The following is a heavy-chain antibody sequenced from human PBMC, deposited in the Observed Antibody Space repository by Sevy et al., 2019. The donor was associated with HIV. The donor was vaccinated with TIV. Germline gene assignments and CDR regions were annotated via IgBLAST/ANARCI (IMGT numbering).Heavy chain of an antibody. CDR3: ARGGETPRGFDP. Sequence: SETLSLTCAVSGGSISSVNWWHWVRQPPGKGLEWIGEIYHSGSTNYNPSLKSRVTISVDNSKNQFSLKLSSVTAAYTAVYYCARGGETPRGFDPWGQGSLVTVSS. V-gene: IGHV4-4*02. CDR2: IYHSGST. J-gene: IGHJ5*02. CDR1: GGSISSVNW. D-gene: IGHD3-16*01.